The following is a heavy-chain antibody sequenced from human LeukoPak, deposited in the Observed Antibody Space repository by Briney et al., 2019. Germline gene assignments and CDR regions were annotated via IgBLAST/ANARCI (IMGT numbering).Heavy chain of an antibody. J-gene: IGHJ3*02. CDR2: ISGYNGNT. D-gene: IGHD5-24*01. V-gene: IGHV1-18*01. CDR3: ARGGDGHRWGRRIDAFDI. CDR1: GYTFTTYG. Sequence: ASVKVSCKTSGYTFTTYGISWVRQAPGQGLEWMGWISGYNGNTNYAQKLQGRVTMTTDTSTSTAYMELRSLRSDDTAVYYCARGGDGHRWGRRIDAFDIWGQGTMVTVSS.